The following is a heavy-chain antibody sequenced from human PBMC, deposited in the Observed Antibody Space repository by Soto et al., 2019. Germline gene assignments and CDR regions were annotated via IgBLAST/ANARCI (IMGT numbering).Heavy chain of an antibody. CDR1: GFTFTNAL. CDR3: TTGFPGRDY. D-gene: IGHD3-10*01. J-gene: IGHJ4*02. V-gene: IGHV3-15*01. CDR2: VKSKTDGGTT. Sequence: EVQLVESGGGLVKPGGSLRLSCVASGFTFTNALMTWVRQAPGKGLEWVGRVKSKTDGGTTDYGAPVKGRFTISRDDLERILYLQMSSLKIEDTAVYYCTTGFPGRDYWGQGTLVTVSS.